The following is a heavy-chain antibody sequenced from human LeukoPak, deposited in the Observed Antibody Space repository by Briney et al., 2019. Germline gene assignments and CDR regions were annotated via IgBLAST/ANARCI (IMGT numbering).Heavy chain of an antibody. Sequence: PSETLSLTCTVSGGSISSGDYYWSWIRQPPGKGLEWIGYIYYSGSTYYNPSLKSRVTISVDTSKNQFSLKLSSVTAADTAVYYCARAGSYWPFLVDYWGQGTLVTVSS. D-gene: IGHD3-10*01. V-gene: IGHV4-30-4*02. CDR2: IYYSGST. CDR3: ARAGSYWPFLVDY. J-gene: IGHJ4*02. CDR1: GGSISSGDYY.